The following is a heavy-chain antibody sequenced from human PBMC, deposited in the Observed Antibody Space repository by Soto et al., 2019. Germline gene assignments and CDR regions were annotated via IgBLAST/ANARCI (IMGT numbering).Heavy chain of an antibody. CDR3: ARGGTYYYGSGSYSGYYYGMDV. D-gene: IGHD3-10*01. V-gene: IGHV1-18*01. CDR2: ISAYNGNT. Sequence: ASVKVSCKASGYTFTSYGISWVRQAPGQGLEWMGWISAYNGNTNYAQKLQGRVTMTTDTSTSTAYMELSRLRSDDTAVYYCARGGTYYYGSGSYSGYYYGMDVWGQGTTVTVSS. J-gene: IGHJ6*02. CDR1: GYTFTSYG.